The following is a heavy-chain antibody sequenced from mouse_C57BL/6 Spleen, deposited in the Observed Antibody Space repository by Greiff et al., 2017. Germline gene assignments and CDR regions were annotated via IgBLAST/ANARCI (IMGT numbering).Heavy chain of an antibody. CDR1: GYTFTSYW. V-gene: IGHV1-52*01. D-gene: IGHD1-1*01. Sequence: VQLQQPGAELVRPGSSVKLSCKASGYTFTSYWMHWVKQRPIQGLEWIGNIDPSDSETHYNQKFKDKATLTVDKSSSTAYMQLSSLTSEDSAVYYCAREHYGSRTRYFDVWGTGTTVTVSS. CDR2: IDPSDSET. CDR3: AREHYGSRTRYFDV. J-gene: IGHJ1*03.